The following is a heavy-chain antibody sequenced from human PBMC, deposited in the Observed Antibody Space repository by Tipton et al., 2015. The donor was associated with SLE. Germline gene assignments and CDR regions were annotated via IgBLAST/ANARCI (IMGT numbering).Heavy chain of an antibody. D-gene: IGHD5-12*01. CDR1: GFTFDKFA. Sequence: LRLSCAASGFTFDKFAMSWVRQAPGKGLVWVSSISAGGSSTFYADSVRGRFTISRDNAKNSLYLQMNSLRDEDTAVYYCARGGRGYSAWGQGSLVTVSS. CDR3: ARGGRGYSA. CDR2: ISAGGSST. V-gene: IGHV3-20*04. J-gene: IGHJ4*02.